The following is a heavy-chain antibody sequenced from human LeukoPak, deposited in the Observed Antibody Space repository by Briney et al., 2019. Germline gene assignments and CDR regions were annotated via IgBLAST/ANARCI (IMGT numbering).Heavy chain of an antibody. CDR2: ISRDGESM. J-gene: IGHJ1*01. Sequence: GGSLRLSCAASGFTFRDYAMSWVRQAPGGRLEWVSGISRDGESMYYAESVRGRFTVSSDNSKHTARLQRDSLGAEDTATFYCVKGVWVMGGVTIDYFRNWGQGTLVAVSS. CDR3: VKGVWVMGGVTIDYFRN. CDR1: GFTFRDYA. V-gene: IGHV3-23*01. D-gene: IGHD3-10*01.